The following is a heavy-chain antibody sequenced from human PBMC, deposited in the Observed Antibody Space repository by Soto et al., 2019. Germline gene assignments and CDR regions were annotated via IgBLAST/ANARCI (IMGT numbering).Heavy chain of an antibody. Sequence: QVQLVESGGGVVQPGRSLRLSCAASGFTFNNYGMHWVRQAPGKGLEWVAVIWNDGNGYYYANSVKGRFTISRDNSKNTLYLQMSSLRAEDTAVYYCARRQISPPTRGAASARGGMDVWGQETTVTVSS. CDR1: GFTFNNYG. V-gene: IGHV3-33*01. CDR2: IWNDGNGY. CDR3: ARRQISPPTRGAASARGGMDV. J-gene: IGHJ6*02. D-gene: IGHD6-13*01.